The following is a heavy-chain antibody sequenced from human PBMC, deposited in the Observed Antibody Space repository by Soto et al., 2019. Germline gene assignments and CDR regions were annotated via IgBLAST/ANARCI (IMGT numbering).Heavy chain of an antibody. J-gene: IGHJ4*02. V-gene: IGHV4-4*07. CDR3: AREGSYSAYNFAHGIQLWSFDF. CDR1: GGSINTFY. CDR2: IFSSGST. Sequence: PSETLSLTCSVSGGSINTFYWSWVRQPAGKGLEWIGRIFSSGSTSFKPSLESRVAMSVDTSKNHFSLNLSSVTAADMAVYYCAREGSYSAYNFAHGIQLWSFDFWGQGALVTVSS. D-gene: IGHD5-12*01.